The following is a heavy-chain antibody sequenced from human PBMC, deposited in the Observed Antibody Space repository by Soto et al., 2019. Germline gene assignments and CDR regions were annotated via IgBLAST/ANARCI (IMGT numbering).Heavy chain of an antibody. Sequence: ASVKVSCKTSGYTFTLYTIHWVRQAPGQRLEWMGWINTGNGNTKYSQRFQGRVTMSRDTSASTAYMELSSLTSEDTAVYYCAKLGGGYIFGPYLDFWGQGTLVTVSS. D-gene: IGHD5-18*01. V-gene: IGHV1-3*04. J-gene: IGHJ4*02. CDR1: GYTFTLYT. CDR3: AKLGGGYIFGPYLDF. CDR2: INTGNGNT.